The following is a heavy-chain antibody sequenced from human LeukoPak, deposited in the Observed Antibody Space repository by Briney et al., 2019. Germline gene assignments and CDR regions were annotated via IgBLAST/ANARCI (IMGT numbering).Heavy chain of an antibody. D-gene: IGHD3-16*01. CDR1: GGSISSYH. J-gene: IGHJ4*02. CDR3: ARGVSGSYVFDS. CDR2: IYYSGGT. Sequence: SETLSLTCTVSGGSISSYHWSWIRQPPGKGLEWIGYIYYSGGTNYNPSLKSRVSISVDTPKNQFCLKLNSVTAADTAAYYCARGVSGSYVFDSWGQGTLVTVSS. V-gene: IGHV4-59*13.